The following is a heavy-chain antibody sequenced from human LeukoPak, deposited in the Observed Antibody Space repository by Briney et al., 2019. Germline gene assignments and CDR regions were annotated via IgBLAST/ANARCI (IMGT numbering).Heavy chain of an antibody. D-gene: IGHD2-15*01. CDR2: IYPGDSDT. Sequence: GESLKISCKGSGYSFTSYWIGWVRQMPGKGLEWMGIIYPGDSDTRYSPSFQGQVTISADKSISTAYLQWSSLKASDTAMYYCAREDTGYCSGGSCCFADYWGQGTLVTVSS. CDR1: GYSFTSYW. CDR3: AREDTGYCSGGSCCFADY. J-gene: IGHJ4*02. V-gene: IGHV5-51*01.